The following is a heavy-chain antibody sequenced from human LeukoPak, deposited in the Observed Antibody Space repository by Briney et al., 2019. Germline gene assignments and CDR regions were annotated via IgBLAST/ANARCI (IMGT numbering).Heavy chain of an antibody. D-gene: IGHD6-19*01. Sequence: GGSLRLSCAAPGFTFDNNAIHWVRQAPGQGLEWVSLISGDGGSTFYADSVRGRFTISRDNTRKSLSLQMSSLRSEDTALYYCARESETSGWYDYWGQGTLVTVSS. CDR1: GFTFDNNA. V-gene: IGHV3-43*02. CDR2: ISGDGGST. CDR3: ARESETSGWYDY. J-gene: IGHJ4*02.